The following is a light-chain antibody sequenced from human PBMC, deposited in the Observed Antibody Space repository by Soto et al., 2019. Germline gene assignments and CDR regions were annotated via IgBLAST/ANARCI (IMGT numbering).Light chain of an antibody. Sequence: QSVLTQPASVSASPGQSATISSTGTSSDVGGYNYVSWYQQHPGKAPKLMIYEVSNWPSGVANRFSGSKSGNTASLTISGLQAEDEADYYCSSYTSSSTLVFGTGTKVTVL. CDR2: EVS. V-gene: IGLV2-14*01. CDR1: SSDVGGYNY. J-gene: IGLJ1*01. CDR3: SSYTSSSTLV.